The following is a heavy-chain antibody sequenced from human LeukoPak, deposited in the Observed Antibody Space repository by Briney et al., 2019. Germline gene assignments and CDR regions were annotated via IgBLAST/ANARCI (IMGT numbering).Heavy chain of an antibody. D-gene: IGHD5-18*01. J-gene: IGHJ4*02. Sequence: PSETLSLTCTVSGGSISSYYWSWIRQPPGKGLXWIGYIYYSGSTNYNPSLKSRVTISVDTSKNQFSLKLSSVTAADTAVYYCARGQAMVTPFDYWGQGTLVTVSS. CDR2: IYYSGST. CDR1: GGSISSYY. V-gene: IGHV4-59*01. CDR3: ARGQAMVTPFDY.